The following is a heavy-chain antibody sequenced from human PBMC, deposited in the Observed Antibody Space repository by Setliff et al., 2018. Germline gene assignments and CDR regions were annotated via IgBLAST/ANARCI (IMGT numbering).Heavy chain of an antibody. CDR1: GFTFDDYT. CDR3: AKDKNGYYDSSGYLFDY. CDR2: ISWDGGST. J-gene: IGHJ4*02. V-gene: IGHV3-43*01. D-gene: IGHD3-22*01. Sequence: GGSLRLSCAASGFTFDDYTMHWVRQAPGKGLEWVSLISWDGGSTYYADSVKGRFTISRDNSKNSLYLQMNSLRTEDTALCYCAKDKNGYYDSSGYLFDYWGQGTLVTVSS.